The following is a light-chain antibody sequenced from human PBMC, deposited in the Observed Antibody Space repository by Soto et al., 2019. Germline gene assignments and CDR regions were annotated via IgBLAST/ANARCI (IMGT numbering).Light chain of an antibody. CDR3: SSYTSSSTPYV. V-gene: IGLV2-14*01. CDR2: EVS. Sequence: QSALTQPASVSGSPGQSITISCTGTSSDVGGYNYVSWYQHHPGKAPKLMIYEVSNRPSGVSNRFSGSKSGNTASLTISGLQAEDVADYYCSSYTSSSTPYVFGTGTKVTVL. J-gene: IGLJ1*01. CDR1: SSDVGGYNY.